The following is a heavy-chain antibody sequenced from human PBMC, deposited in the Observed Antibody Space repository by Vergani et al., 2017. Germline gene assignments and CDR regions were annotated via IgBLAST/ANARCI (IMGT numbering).Heavy chain of an antibody. J-gene: IGHJ4*02. CDR1: GFTSSSYA. D-gene: IGHD2-21*02. V-gene: IGHV3-23*01. CDR2: LSGSGGST. CDR3: AKEVVTYCGGDCYYDY. Sequence: EVQLLESGGGLVQTGGSLRTSCAASGFTSSSYAMGWVRQAPGKGIEWVSALSGSGGSTYYSDSVKGRFTISRDNSKNTRYLQMNSLRAEDTAVYYCAKEVVTYCGGDCYYDYWGQGTLVTVSS.